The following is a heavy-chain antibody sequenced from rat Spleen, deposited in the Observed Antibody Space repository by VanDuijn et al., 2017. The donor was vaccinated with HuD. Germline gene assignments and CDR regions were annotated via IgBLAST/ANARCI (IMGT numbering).Heavy chain of an antibody. V-gene: IGHV5-29*01. D-gene: IGHD4-3*01. J-gene: IGHJ2*01. CDR3: SRESGIRGYFDY. Sequence: EVQLVESGGGLVQPGRSLKLSCAASGFTFSNYGMAWVRQAPTKGLEWVATIRYDGSRTYYRDSVKGRFTISRDYAKSTLYLQMDSLRSEDTAIYYCSRESGIRGYFDYWGQGVTVTVSS. CDR1: GFTFSNYG. CDR2: IRYDGSRT.